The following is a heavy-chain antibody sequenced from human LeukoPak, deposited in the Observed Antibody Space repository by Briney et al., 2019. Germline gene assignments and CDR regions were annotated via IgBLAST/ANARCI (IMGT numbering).Heavy chain of an antibody. Sequence: GRSLRLSCAASGYTFSSYGMHWVRQAPGKGLEWVAVIWYDGSNKYYADSVKGRFTISRGNSKNTLYLQMNSLRAEDTAVYYCARSDILTGLLSLPDNYWGQGTLVTVSS. J-gene: IGHJ4*02. CDR1: GYTFSSYG. D-gene: IGHD3-9*01. V-gene: IGHV3-33*01. CDR2: IWYDGSNK. CDR3: ARSDILTGLLSLPDNY.